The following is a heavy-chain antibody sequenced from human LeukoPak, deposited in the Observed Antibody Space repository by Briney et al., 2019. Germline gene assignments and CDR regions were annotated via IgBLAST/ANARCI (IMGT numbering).Heavy chain of an antibody. Sequence: GASVKVSCKASGYTFTSYAMHWVRQAPGQRLEWMGWINAGNGNTKYSQEFQGRVTITRDTSASTAYMELSSLRYMAVYYCARGWELPDAFDIWGQGTMVTVSS. CDR1: GYTFTSYA. CDR3: ARGWELPDAFDI. J-gene: IGHJ3*02. D-gene: IGHD1-26*01. CDR2: INAGNGNT. V-gene: IGHV1-3*03.